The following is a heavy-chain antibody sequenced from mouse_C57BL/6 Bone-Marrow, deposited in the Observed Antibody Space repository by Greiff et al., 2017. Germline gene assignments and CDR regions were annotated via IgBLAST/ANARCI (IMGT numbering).Heavy chain of an antibody. V-gene: IGHV3-6*01. CDR1: GYSITSGYY. CDR2: ISYDGSN. CDR3: ATRYPFDV. Sequence: EVKLQESGPGLVKPSQSLSLTCSVTGYSITSGYYWNWIRQFPGNKLEWMGYISYDGSNNYNPSLKNRISITRDTSKNQFFLKLNSVTTEDTATYYCATRYPFDVWGTGTTVTVSS. J-gene: IGHJ1*03.